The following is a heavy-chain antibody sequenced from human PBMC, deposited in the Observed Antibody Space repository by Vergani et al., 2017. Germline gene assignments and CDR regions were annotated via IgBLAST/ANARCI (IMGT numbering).Heavy chain of an antibody. CDR1: GGTFSSYA. J-gene: IGHJ3*02. D-gene: IGHD2-21*01. CDR3: ARVGARDCYRSIDAFDI. CDR2: IIPIFGTA. Sequence: QVQLVQSGAEVKKPGSSVKVSCKASGGTFSSYAISWVRQAPGQGLEWMGGIIPIFGTANYAQKFQGRVTITADEPTSTAYMELSSLRSEDTAVYYCARVGARDCYRSIDAFDIWGQGTMVTVSS. V-gene: IGHV1-69*01.